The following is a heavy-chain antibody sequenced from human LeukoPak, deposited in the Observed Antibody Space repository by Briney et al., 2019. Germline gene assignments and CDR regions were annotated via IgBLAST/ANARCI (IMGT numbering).Heavy chain of an antibody. D-gene: IGHD5-12*01. J-gene: IGHJ3*02. CDR1: GGTFSSYA. CDR2: MNPNSGNT. CDR3: ARGVDSGYDHDAFDI. V-gene: IGHV1-8*03. Sequence: GASVKVSCKASGGTFSSYAINWVRQATGQGLEWMGWMNPNSGNTGYAQKFQGRVTITRNTSISTAYMELSSLKSEDTAVYYCARGVDSGYDHDAFDIWGQGTMVTVSS.